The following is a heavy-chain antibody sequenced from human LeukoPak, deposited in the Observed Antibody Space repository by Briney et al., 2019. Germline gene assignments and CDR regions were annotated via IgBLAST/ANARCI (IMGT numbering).Heavy chain of an antibody. D-gene: IGHD3-22*01. CDR2: ISWNSGSI. CDR1: GFTFDDYA. CDR3: ARGGNDITMIVVVISSFDY. Sequence: GGSLRLSCAASGFTFDDYAMHWVRQAPGKGLEWVSGISWNSGSIGYADSVKGRFTISRDNAKNSLYLQMNSLRAEDTAVYYCARGGNDITMIVVVISSFDYWGQGTLVTVSS. J-gene: IGHJ4*02. V-gene: IGHV3-9*01.